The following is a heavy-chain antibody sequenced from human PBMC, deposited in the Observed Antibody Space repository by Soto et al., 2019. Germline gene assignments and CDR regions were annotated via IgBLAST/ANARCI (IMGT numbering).Heavy chain of an antibody. D-gene: IGHD5-12*01. CDR2: IIPVFGTA. V-gene: IGHV1-69*12. CDR3: ARWAATKILVLMYDALEI. J-gene: IGHJ3*02. CDR1: GATLDTFINFG. Sequence: QVQLVQSGAEVKKPGSSVKVSCKASGATLDTFINFGVTWVRRAPGQGLEWMGGIIPVFGTAHYAQKFQGILTISADESTRTAYMELSSLRSEDTTDDYCARWAATKILVLMYDALEIWGQGTMVTVSS.